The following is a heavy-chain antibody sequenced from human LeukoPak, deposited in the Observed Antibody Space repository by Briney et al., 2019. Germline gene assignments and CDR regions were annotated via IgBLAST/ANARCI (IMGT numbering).Heavy chain of an antibody. CDR1: GFSFSDYY. CDR2: ISTSSHMI. J-gene: IGHJ4*02. Sequence: GASLRLSCEASGFSFSDYYMTWIRQAPGKGLEWISYISTSSHMIYYADSVKGRFTISRYNAKNSLYLQMTSLRAEDTAVYYCGRDGSGCPDYWGQGTLVTVSS. D-gene: IGHD1-26*01. CDR3: GRDGSGCPDY. V-gene: IGHV3-11*01.